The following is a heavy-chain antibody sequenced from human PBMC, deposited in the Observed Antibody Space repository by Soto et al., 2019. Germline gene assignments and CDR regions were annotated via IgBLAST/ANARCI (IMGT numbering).Heavy chain of an antibody. CDR3: ARPQRKTYGSGPHAFDI. J-gene: IGHJ3*02. D-gene: IGHD3-10*01. Sequence: ASVKVSCKASGYTFTSYYMHWVRQAPGQGLEWMGIINPSGGSTSYAQKFQGRVTMTRDTSTSTVYMELSSLRSEDTAVYYCARPQRKTYGSGPHAFDIWGQGTMVTVSS. V-gene: IGHV1-46*03. CDR1: GYTFTSYY. CDR2: INPSGGST.